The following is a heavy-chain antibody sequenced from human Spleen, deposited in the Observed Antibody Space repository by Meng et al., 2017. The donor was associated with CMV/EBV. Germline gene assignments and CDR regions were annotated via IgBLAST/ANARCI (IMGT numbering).Heavy chain of an antibody. CDR1: GFTVGSNY. J-gene: IGHJ4*02. Sequence: ESLKISCAASGFTVGSNYMSWVRQAPGKGLEWVSSISSSSTYIYYADSVKGRFAISRDNAKNSLYLQMDSLRAEDTAVYYCARGSGSYEFFDYWGQGTLVTVSS. CDR2: ISSSSTYI. D-gene: IGHD1-26*01. V-gene: IGHV3-21*01. CDR3: ARGSGSYEFFDY.